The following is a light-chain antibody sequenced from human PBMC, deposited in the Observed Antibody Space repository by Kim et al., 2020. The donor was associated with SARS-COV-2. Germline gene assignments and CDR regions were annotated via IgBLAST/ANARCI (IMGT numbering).Light chain of an antibody. Sequence: GNTVTISCTRSRGSIDDNYVQWYQQRPGGVPTTVIYEDDQRPSGVPDRFSGSIDKSSNSASLTISGLKPEDEADYYCQSYNRSIVVFGGGTQLTVL. CDR1: RGSIDDNY. CDR3: QSYNRSIVV. CDR2: EDD. J-gene: IGLJ2*01. V-gene: IGLV6-57*03.